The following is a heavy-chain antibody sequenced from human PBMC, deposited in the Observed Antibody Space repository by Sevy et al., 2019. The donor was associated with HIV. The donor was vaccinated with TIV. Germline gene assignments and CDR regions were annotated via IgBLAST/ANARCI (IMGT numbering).Heavy chain of an antibody. CDR1: SYSVGSHNY. Sequence: SETLSLTCAVSSYSVGSHNYWGWIRQSPGKGLEWIGIIYRSGTTYYNPSLKSRVTISVDTSKNQFSLKLSSVTASDTAVYFCARALGMATFGQIRFDSWGQGTLVTVSS. J-gene: IGHJ5*01. D-gene: IGHD5-12*01. V-gene: IGHV4-38-2*01. CDR3: ARALGMATFGQIRFDS. CDR2: IYRSGTT.